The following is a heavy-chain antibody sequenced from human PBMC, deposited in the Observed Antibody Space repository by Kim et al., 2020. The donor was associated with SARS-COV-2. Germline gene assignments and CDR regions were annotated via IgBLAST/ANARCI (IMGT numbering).Heavy chain of an antibody. CDR1: GINFSDYY. V-gene: IGHV3-11*05. CDR3: ARVAVGASSWAYFDS. Sequence: GGSLRLSCAASGINFSDYYMSWIRQAPGKGLEWISYISSSGSYTKYADSLKGRFTISRDNAENSLYLQMNSLRAEDTAVYYCARVAVGASSWAYFDSGGQGRLVTVSS. CDR2: ISSSGSYT. D-gene: IGHD6-13*01. J-gene: IGHJ4*02.